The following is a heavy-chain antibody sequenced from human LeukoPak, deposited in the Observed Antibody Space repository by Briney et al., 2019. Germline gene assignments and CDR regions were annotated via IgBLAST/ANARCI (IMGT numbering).Heavy chain of an antibody. CDR2: ISYDGSNK. D-gene: IGHD5-12*01. Sequence: GGSLRLSCAASGFTFSSYGMPWVRQAPGKGLEWVAVISYDGSNKYYADSVKGRFTISRDNSKNTLYLQMNSLRAEDTAVYYCAKAKGRRYSGYDLDYWGQGTLVTVSS. J-gene: IGHJ4*02. CDR1: GFTFSSYG. V-gene: IGHV3-30*18. CDR3: AKAKGRRYSGYDLDY.